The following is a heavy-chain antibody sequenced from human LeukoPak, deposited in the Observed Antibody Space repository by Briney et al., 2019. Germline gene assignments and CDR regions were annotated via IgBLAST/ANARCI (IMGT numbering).Heavy chain of an antibody. V-gene: IGHV4-59*01. J-gene: IGHJ2*01. Sequence: SETLSLTCTVSGGSITSDYWTWTRQPPGKGLEWIGYIYYSGSTNYNPSLKSRVTISVDTSKNQFSLKLSSVTAADTAVYYCARRDGYKPSWYFDLWGRGTLVTVSS. D-gene: IGHD5-24*01. CDR2: IYYSGST. CDR3: ARRDGYKPSWYFDL. CDR1: GGSITSDY.